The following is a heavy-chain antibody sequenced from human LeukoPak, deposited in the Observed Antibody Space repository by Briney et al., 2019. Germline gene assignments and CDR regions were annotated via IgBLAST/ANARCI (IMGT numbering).Heavy chain of an antibody. D-gene: IGHD5-12*01. V-gene: IGHV3-66*01. CDR2: IYSGGST. CDR1: GFTVSSNY. J-gene: IGHJ4*02. CDR3: AREVAGGPFDH. Sequence: GGSLRLSCAASGFTVSSNYMSWVRQAPGKGLEWVSVIYSGGSTYYADSVKGRFTISRDNSKNTLYLQMNSLRAEDTAVYYCAREVAGGPFDHWGQGTLVTVSS.